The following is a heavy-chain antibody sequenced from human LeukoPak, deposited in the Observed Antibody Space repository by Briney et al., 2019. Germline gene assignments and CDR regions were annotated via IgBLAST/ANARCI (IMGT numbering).Heavy chain of an antibody. CDR2: ISWNSGSI. J-gene: IGHJ5*02. V-gene: IGHV3-9*01. CDR1: GFTFDDYA. Sequence: PGRSLRLSCAASGFTFDDYAMPWVRQAPGKGLEWVSGISWNSGSIGYADSVKGRFTISRDNAKNSLYLQMNSLRAEDTAVYYCARDLRQSITGTWFDPWGQGTLVTVSS. D-gene: IGHD1-20*01. CDR3: ARDLRQSITGTWFDP.